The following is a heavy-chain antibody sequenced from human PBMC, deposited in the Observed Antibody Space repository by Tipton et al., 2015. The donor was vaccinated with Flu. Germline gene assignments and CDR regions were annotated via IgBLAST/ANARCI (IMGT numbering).Heavy chain of an antibody. CDR3: ARDQGFGGGLSYDYYVLDV. CDR2: IYYSGST. V-gene: IGHV4-31*03. D-gene: IGHD3-10*01. CDR1: GDSISTGGAY. Sequence: LRLSCTVSGDSISTGGAYWTWVRQHPGKGLEWIASIYYSGSTYYNPSLWRRVTISVDTSKNQISLEVNPVTAADTAVYYCARDQGFGGGLSYDYYVLDVWGQGTTVTVSS. J-gene: IGHJ6*02.